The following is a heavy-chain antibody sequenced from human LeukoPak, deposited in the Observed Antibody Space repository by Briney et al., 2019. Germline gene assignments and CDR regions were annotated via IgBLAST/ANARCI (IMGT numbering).Heavy chain of an antibody. CDR1: GYTFTDYY. Sequence: ASVKVSCKASGYTFTDYYMHWVRQAPGQGLEWMGWISPNSGGTKYAQKFQGRVTMTRDTSSSTAYMELSRLRSDDTALYYCARGYYYFDYWGQGTLVTVSS. V-gene: IGHV1-2*02. D-gene: IGHD1-14*01. CDR3: ARGYYYFDY. CDR2: ISPNSGGT. J-gene: IGHJ4*02.